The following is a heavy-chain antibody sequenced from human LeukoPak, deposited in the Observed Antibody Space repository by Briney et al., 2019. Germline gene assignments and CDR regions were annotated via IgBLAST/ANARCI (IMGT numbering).Heavy chain of an antibody. Sequence: PSETLSLTCTVSGGSIGGDYWTWIRQPPGKGLQYIGYNYHTGATNYNPSLKSRVTMSVDTSKNQFSLKLNSVTAADTAVYFCAKYGKSGWSIDNWGQGTLVTVSS. V-gene: IGHV4-59*08. J-gene: IGHJ4*02. CDR3: AKYGKSGWSIDN. D-gene: IGHD6-19*01. CDR2: NYHTGAT. CDR1: GGSIGGDY.